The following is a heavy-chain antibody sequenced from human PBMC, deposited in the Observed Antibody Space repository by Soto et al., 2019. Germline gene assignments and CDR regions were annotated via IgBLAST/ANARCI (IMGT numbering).Heavy chain of an antibody. CDR3: AKAKKSTSWPFDY. V-gene: IGHV3-23*01. CDR2: ISGGGDSA. J-gene: IGHJ4*02. CDR1: GFTFSSYA. Sequence: EVQVLESGGGLVQPGGSLRLSCAASGFTFSSYAMSWVRQAPGKGLEWVSGISGGGDSASYADSVKGRFTISRDNSNNTLFVQMNSLRAEDTAVYYCAKAKKSTSWPFDYWGQGSLVTVSS. D-gene: IGHD2-2*01.